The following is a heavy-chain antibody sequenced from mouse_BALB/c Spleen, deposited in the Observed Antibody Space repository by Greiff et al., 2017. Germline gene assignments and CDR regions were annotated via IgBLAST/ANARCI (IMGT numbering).Heavy chain of an antibody. CDR1: GYSFTAYS. J-gene: IGHJ3*01. V-gene: IGHV1S135*01. CDR3: TRGDGSTAWFAY. Sequence: EVQLLESGPELVKPGASVKVSCKASGYSFTAYSMYWVKQSHGKSLEWIGYIDPYNGGTSYNQKFKGKATLTVDKSSSTAFMQLNSLTSEDSSVYYLTRGDGSTAWFAYWGQGTLVTVSA. D-gene: IGHD1-1*01. CDR2: IDPYNGGT.